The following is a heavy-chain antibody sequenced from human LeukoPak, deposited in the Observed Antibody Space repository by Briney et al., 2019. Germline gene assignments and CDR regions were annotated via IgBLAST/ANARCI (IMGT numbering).Heavy chain of an antibody. D-gene: IGHD6-13*01. CDR1: GFTFSSYA. Sequence: GGSLRLSCAASGFTFSSYAMSWVRQAPGKGLEWVSAISGSGGSTYYADSVKGRFTISRDNSKNTLYLQMNSLRAEDTAVYYCAKDNGIIAAAATYYFDYWGQGTLVTVSS. CDR2: ISGSGGST. V-gene: IGHV3-23*01. J-gene: IGHJ4*02. CDR3: AKDNGIIAAAATYYFDY.